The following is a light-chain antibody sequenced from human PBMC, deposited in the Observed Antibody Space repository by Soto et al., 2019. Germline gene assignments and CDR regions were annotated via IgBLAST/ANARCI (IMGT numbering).Light chain of an antibody. Sequence: EIVLTQSPGTLSLSPGERATLSCRASQSVSSSYLAWYQQKPGQAHRLLIYDAYSRATGIQDRFRGGGSGTDFTLTIRRLEPEDFAVYYCKQFSSYPLTFGGGTKVDIK. CDR3: KQFSSYPLT. J-gene: IGKJ4*01. CDR1: QSVSSSY. CDR2: DAY. V-gene: IGKV3-20*01.